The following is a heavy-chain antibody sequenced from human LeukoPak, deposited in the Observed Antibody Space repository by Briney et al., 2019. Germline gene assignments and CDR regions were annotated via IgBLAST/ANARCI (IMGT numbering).Heavy chain of an antibody. J-gene: IGHJ3*02. Sequence: SETLSLTCTVSGGSISSYYWSWIRQPPGKGLEWIGYIYTSGSTNYNPSLKSRVTISVDTSKNQFSLKLSSVTAADTAVYYCAIDSSGGDDAFDIWGQGTMVTVSS. CDR3: AIDSSGGDDAFDI. V-gene: IGHV4-4*09. D-gene: IGHD3-22*01. CDR1: GGSISSYY. CDR2: IYTSGST.